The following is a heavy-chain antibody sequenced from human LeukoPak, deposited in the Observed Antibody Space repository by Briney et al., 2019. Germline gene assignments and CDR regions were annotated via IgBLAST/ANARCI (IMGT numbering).Heavy chain of an antibody. CDR1: GGSISSSSYY. CDR3: ARHGIAAALIY. J-gene: IGHJ4*02. V-gene: IGHV4-39*01. Sequence: PETLSLTCTVSGGSISSSSYYWGWIRQPPGKGLEWIGSIYYSGSTYYNPSLKSRVTISVDTSKNQFSLKLSSVTAADTAVYYCARHGIAAALIYWGQGTLVTVSS. CDR2: IYYSGST. D-gene: IGHD6-13*01.